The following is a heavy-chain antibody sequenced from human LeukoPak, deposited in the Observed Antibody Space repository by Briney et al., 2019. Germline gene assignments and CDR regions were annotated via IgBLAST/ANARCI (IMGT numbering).Heavy chain of an antibody. D-gene: IGHD3-9*01. V-gene: IGHV3-66*04. CDR1: GLTVSTNY. CDR2: IFSDGST. Sequence: PGGSLRLSCAASGLTVSTNYMSWVRQAPGKGLEGVSLIFSDGSTHYADSVRGRFTISRDNSQNTLFLQMNSLRAEDTAMYYCTRLHYDILTGPFDYWGRGTLVTVSS. CDR3: TRLHYDILTGPFDY. J-gene: IGHJ4*02.